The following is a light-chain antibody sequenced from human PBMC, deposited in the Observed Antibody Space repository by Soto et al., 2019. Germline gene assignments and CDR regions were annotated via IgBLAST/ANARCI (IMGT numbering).Light chain of an antibody. CDR3: QQYNSYWT. CDR2: DAS. Sequence: IQMTQSPYTLSASVGDRVTITCRASQSISSWLAWYQQKPGKAPKLLIYDASSLESGVPSRFSGSGSGTEFTLTISSLQPDDFATYYCQQYNSYWTFGQGSKV. V-gene: IGKV1-5*01. CDR1: QSISSW. J-gene: IGKJ1*01.